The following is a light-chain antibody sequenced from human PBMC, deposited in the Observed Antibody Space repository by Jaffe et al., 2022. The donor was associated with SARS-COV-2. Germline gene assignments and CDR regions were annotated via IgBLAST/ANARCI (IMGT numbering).Light chain of an antibody. CDR1: QSVGSD. V-gene: IGKV3-15*01. CDR2: GAS. CDR3: QHYNNWPRT. J-gene: IGKJ1*01. Sequence: ETVMTQSPATLSVSPGEGATLSCRASQSVGSDLAWYQQKPGQAPRLLMYGASTRATGIPARFSGSGSGTEFTLTISSLQSEDFAVYYCQHYNNWPRTFGQGTKVEIK.